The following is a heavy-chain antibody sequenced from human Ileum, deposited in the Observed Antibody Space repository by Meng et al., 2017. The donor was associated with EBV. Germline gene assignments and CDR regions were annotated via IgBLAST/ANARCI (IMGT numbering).Heavy chain of an antibody. V-gene: IGHV4-39*07. CDR2: IYRSGST. D-gene: IGHD3-10*01. CDR3: ARDPAYPRGLFDS. CDR1: GASCSHRDHY. J-gene: IGHJ4*02. Sequence: QLPQSGPGRVTPSETLPLSCTLSGASCSHRDHYWDWIRQSPGKGLEWIASIYRSGSTYYDPSLKSRVPLSLDTSKNQFSLKLSSVTAADTAVYYCARDPAYPRGLFDSWGQGTLVTVSS.